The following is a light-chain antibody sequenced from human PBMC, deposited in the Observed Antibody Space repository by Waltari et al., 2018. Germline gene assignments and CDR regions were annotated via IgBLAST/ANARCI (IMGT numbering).Light chain of an antibody. V-gene: IGKV1-5*03. J-gene: IGKJ4*01. CDR3: QQYISDSPLT. CDR2: ETS. CDR1: QSSRKF. Sequence: DMQMTQSPSTLSASVGDRVTMTCRARQSSRKFLAWYQQKPGKVPKLLIYETSILESGVPSRFSGSGSGTEFTLTISSLQPDDFATYYGQQYISDSPLTFGGGTKVEIK.